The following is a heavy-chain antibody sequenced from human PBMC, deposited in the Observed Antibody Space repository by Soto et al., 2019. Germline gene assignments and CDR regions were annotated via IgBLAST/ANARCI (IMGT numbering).Heavy chain of an antibody. CDR2: LRSKSDGGAT. CDR3: IAGPNRRGAHPFDY. CDR1: DFTFGDTP. Sequence: EVHLVQSGGDLVKPGGSLRLSCAASDFTFGDTPMNWVRQAPGKGLEWVGRLRSKSDGGATDFAAAVRGRSTISRDASTNTLNLQMDNLTIEDTAVYYCIAGPNRRGAHPFDYWGQGTLVTVSS. J-gene: IGHJ4*01. D-gene: IGHD6-13*01. V-gene: IGHV3-15*01.